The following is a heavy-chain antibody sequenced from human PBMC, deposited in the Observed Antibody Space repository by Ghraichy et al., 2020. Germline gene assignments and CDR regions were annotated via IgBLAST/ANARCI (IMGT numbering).Heavy chain of an antibody. J-gene: IGHJ5*02. D-gene: IGHD1-26*01. Sequence: SGTLSLTCAVYGGSFSGYYWSWIRQPPGKGLEWIGEINHSGSTNYNPSLKSRVTISVDTSKNQFSLKLSSVTAADTAVYYCARRPLELLSYWFDPWGQGTLVTVSS. CDR3: ARRPLELLSYWFDP. V-gene: IGHV4-34*01. CDR1: GGSFSGYY. CDR2: INHSGST.